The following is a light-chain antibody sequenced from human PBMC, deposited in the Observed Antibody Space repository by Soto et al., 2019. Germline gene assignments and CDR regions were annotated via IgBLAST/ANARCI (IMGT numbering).Light chain of an antibody. V-gene: IGLV2-23*01. CDR3: LSYTGSRPSGV. CDR2: EST. CDR1: SSDVANYNL. Sequence: QSALTQPASVSGSPGQSVTISCTGTSSDVANYNLVSWYQQHPGKAPRLIIYESTKRPSGISTRFSGSKSGNAASLTISGLQAEDEAEYHCLSYTGSRPSGVFGSGTKLTVL. J-gene: IGLJ1*01.